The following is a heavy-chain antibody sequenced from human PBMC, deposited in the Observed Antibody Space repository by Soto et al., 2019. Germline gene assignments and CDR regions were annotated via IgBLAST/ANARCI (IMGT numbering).Heavy chain of an antibody. CDR2: ITSSGGPT. Sequence: EVQLLESGGGLIQPGGSLRLSCAASGFPFSTYEMTWARQSPGKGLEWVAFITSSGGPTYYADSVRGRFTISRDNSKNTLYLQMDSLRVEGTGGYYCVKGGWLDDWGQGTLVTVSS. J-gene: IGHJ5*02. CDR1: GFPFSTYE. V-gene: IGHV3-23*01. CDR3: VKGGWLDD.